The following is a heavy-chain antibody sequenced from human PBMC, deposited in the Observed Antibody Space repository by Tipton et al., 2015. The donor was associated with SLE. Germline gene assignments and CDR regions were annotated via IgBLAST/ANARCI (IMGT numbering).Heavy chain of an antibody. CDR3: ATLIFGVVNGYFDY. D-gene: IGHD3-3*01. Sequence: QSGAEVKKPGASVKVSCKASGYTFTTYGISWVRQAPGQGLEWMGWISAYNANTNYAQKLQGRVTMTTDTSTSTAYMELRSLRSDDTAVYYCATLIFGVVNGYFDYWGQGTLVTVSS. CDR1: GYTFTTYG. V-gene: IGHV1-18*01. J-gene: IGHJ4*02. CDR2: ISAYNANT.